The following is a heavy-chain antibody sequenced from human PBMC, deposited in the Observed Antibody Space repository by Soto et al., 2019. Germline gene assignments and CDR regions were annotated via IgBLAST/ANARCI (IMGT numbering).Heavy chain of an antibody. Sequence: SETLSLTCTVSGGSISSYYWSWIRQPPGKGLEWIGYIYYSGSTNYNPSLKSRVTISVDTSKNQFSLKLSSVTAADTAVYYCARQIGSVAVFIDYWGQGTRATVSS. V-gene: IGHV4-59*01. D-gene: IGHD6-19*01. J-gene: IGHJ4*02. CDR2: IYYSGST. CDR3: ARQIGSVAVFIDY. CDR1: GGSISSYY.